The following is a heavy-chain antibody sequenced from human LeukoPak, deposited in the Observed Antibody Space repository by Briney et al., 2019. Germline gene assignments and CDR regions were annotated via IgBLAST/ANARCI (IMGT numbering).Heavy chain of an antibody. CDR3: ARVGPRRYCSSTSCLYFDY. CDR2: SNAGNGNT. D-gene: IGHD2-2*01. Sequence: ASVKVSCKASGYTFTSYAMHWVRQAPGQRLEWMGWSNAGNGNTKYSQEFQGRVTITRDTSASTAYMELRSLRSDDTAVYYCARVGPRRYCSSTSCLYFDYWGQGTLVTVSS. V-gene: IGHV1-3*02. J-gene: IGHJ4*02. CDR1: GYTFTSYA.